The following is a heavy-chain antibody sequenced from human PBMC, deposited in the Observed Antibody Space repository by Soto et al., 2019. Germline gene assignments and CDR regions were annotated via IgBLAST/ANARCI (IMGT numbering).Heavy chain of an antibody. J-gene: IGHJ4*02. CDR3: ARDPVGVTHFDY. V-gene: IGHV4-59*01. D-gene: IGHD1-26*01. Sequence: SETLSLTCTVSGGSISTYYWNWIRQPPGKGLEWIGYIYYLGRTNYNSSLKSRITMSIDTSKNQFSLKLSSVTAADTAIYYCARDPVGVTHFDYWGQGAPVTVSS. CDR1: GGSISTYY. CDR2: IYYLGRT.